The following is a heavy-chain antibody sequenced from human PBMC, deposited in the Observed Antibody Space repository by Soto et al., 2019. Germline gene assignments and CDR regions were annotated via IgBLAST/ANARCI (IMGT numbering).Heavy chain of an antibody. V-gene: IGHV3-48*01. Sequence: GSLRLSCAASGFAFSTYSMNWVRQAPGKGLEWVSYISSSSSTIFYTDSVKGRFTVSRDNAKNSLYLQMNSLRAEDTAVYHCARPTYYYDSSGPPAYWGQGTLVTVSS. J-gene: IGHJ4*02. CDR3: ARPTYYYDSSGPPAY. CDR1: GFAFSTYS. D-gene: IGHD3-22*01. CDR2: ISSSSSTI.